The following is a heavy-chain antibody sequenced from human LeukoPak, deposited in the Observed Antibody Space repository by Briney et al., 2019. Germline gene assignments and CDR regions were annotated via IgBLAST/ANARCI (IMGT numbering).Heavy chain of an antibody. CDR2: ISGSGGST. CDR1: GFTFSSYA. J-gene: IGHJ1*01. CDR3: AKVMSCGGDCPEYFQH. Sequence: PGGSLRLSCAASGFTFSSYAMSWVRQAPGKGLEWVSAISGSGGSTYYADSVKCRFTISRDNSKNTLYLQMNSLRAEDTAVYYCAKVMSCGGDCPEYFQHWGQGTLVTVSS. D-gene: IGHD2-21*02. V-gene: IGHV3-23*01.